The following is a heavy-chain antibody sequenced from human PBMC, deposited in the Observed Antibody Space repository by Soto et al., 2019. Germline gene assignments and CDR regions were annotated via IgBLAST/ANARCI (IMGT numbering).Heavy chain of an antibody. CDR2: IYYSGST. J-gene: IGHJ6*02. CDR3: ARDRGDYGELYYYYGMDV. V-gene: IGHV4-59*01. CDR1: GGSISSYY. Sequence: PSETLSLTCTVSGGSISSYYWSWIRQPPGKGLEWIGYIYYSGSTNYNPSLKSRVTISVDTSKNQFSLKLSSVTAADTAVYYCARDRGDYGELYYYYGMDVWGQGTTVTVSS. D-gene: IGHD4-17*01.